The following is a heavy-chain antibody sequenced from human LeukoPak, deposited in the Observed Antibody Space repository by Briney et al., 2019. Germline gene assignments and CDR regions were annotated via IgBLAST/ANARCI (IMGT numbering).Heavy chain of an antibody. Sequence: GASVKVSCKASGYTFTSYYMHWVRQAPGQGLEWMGIINPSGGSTSYAQKFQGRVTMTRDTSTSTVYMELSSLRSEDTAVYYCATASGSYRYYFAFDIWGQGIMVTVSS. V-gene: IGHV1-46*01. CDR3: ATASGSYRYYFAFDI. D-gene: IGHD1-26*01. J-gene: IGHJ3*02. CDR1: GYTFTSYY. CDR2: INPSGGST.